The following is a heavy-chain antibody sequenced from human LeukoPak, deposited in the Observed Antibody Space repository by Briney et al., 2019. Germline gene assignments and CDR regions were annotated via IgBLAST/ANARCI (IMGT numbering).Heavy chain of an antibody. V-gene: IGHV6-1*01. CDR1: GDSVSSNSTA. CDR3: VRGGQGDGYSADEAFDI. J-gene: IGHJ3*02. D-gene: IGHD5-24*01. CDR2: TYYWSKWYS. Sequence: SQTLSLTCAISGDSVSSNSTACNWIRQSPSRGLEWLGSTYYWSKWYSDYAVSVKSRITINPDTSKNQFSLQLNSVTPEDTAVYYCVRGGQGDGYSADEAFDIWGQGTMVTVPS.